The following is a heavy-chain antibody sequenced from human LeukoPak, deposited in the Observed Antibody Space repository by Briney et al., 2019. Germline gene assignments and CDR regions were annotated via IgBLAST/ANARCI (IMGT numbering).Heavy chain of an antibody. CDR3: ARLADCSSSSCRSFDY. CDR1: GYPFTGYY. V-gene: IGHV1-2*02. Sequence: ASVKVSCKASGYPFTGYYLHWVRQAPGKGVEWMGWINPNSGFTNYAQKFQGRVTMTRDTSISTAYMELSRLRSDDTAVYYCARLADCSSSSCRSFDYWGQGTLVTVSS. J-gene: IGHJ4*02. D-gene: IGHD2-2*01. CDR2: INPNSGFT.